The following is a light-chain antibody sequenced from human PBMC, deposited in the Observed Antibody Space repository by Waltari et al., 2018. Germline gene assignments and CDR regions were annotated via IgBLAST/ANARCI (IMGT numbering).Light chain of an antibody. CDR2: DAS. CDR1: QRIANN. Sequence: EQVMTQSPATLSVSPGEVVTLSCRASQRIANNLAWYQSRPGQAPRLLIYDASTRASGIPSRFSGSWSGTEFTLTISGLQSDDCALYYCQQYNDWYSFGQGTKLEI. V-gene: IGKV3-15*01. CDR3: QQYNDWYS. J-gene: IGKJ2*03.